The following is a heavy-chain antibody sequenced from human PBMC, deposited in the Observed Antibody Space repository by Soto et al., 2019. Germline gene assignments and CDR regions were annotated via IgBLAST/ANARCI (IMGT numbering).Heavy chain of an antibody. CDR2: ISAYNGNT. D-gene: IGHD4-17*01. J-gene: IGHJ4*02. Sequence: QVQLVQSGAEVKKPGASVKVSCKASGYTFTSYGISWVRQAPGQGLEWMGWISAYNGNTNYAQKLQGRVTMTTDPPTSTAYRERRSLRSDDTAVYYCARDRGGRGATVTTSIDYWGQGTLVTVSS. CDR3: ARDRGGRGATVTTSIDY. V-gene: IGHV1-18*01. CDR1: GYTFTSYG.